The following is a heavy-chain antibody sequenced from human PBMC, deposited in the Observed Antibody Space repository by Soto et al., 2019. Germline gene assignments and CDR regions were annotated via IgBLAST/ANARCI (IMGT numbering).Heavy chain of an antibody. CDR2: ISYDGSNK. CDR3: ARVGVVVAATLGGMDV. D-gene: IGHD2-15*01. Sequence: QVQLVESGGGVVQPGRSLRLSCAASGFTFSSYAMHWVRQAPGKGLEWVAVISYDGSNKYYADSVKGRFTISRDNSKNTLYLEMNSLSAEDTAVYYCARVGVVVAATLGGMDVWGQGTTVTVSS. CDR1: GFTFSSYA. V-gene: IGHV3-30-3*01. J-gene: IGHJ6*02.